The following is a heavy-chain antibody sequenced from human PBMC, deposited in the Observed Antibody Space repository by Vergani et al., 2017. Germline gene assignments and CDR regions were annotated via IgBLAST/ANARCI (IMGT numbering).Heavy chain of an antibody. D-gene: IGHD4-17*01. CDR1: GGSLSSYY. J-gene: IGHJ4*02. V-gene: IGHV4-59*01. CDR2: IYYSGST. CDR3: AREATYGDYASRRFDY. Sequence: QVQLQESGPGLVKPSETLSLTCTVSGGSLSSYYWSWIRQPPGKGLEWIGYIYYSGSTNYNPSLKSRVTISVDTSKNQFSLKLSSVTAADTAVYYCAREATYGDYASRRFDYWGQGTLVTVSS.